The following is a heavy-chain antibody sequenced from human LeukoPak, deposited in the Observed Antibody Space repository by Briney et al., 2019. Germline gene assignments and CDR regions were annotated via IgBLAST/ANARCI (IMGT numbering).Heavy chain of an antibody. Sequence: SVKVSCKASGGTFSSYAISWVRQAPGQGLEWMGRIIPILGIANYAQKFQGRVTITADKSTSTAYMELSSLRSEDTAVYYCARDPIAVAGTFDYWGQGTQVTVSS. CDR1: GGTFSSYA. D-gene: IGHD6-19*01. CDR3: ARDPIAVAGTFDY. J-gene: IGHJ4*02. V-gene: IGHV1-69*04. CDR2: IIPILGIA.